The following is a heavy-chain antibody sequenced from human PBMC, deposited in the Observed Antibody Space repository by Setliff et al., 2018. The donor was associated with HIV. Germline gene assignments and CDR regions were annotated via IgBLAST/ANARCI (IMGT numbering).Heavy chain of an antibody. CDR3: VSGEYDSLYYFDS. J-gene: IGHJ4*02. Sequence: PGGSLRLSCAASGFTFSSYCMHWVRQVPGKELFWVSRIIIDERSASYADSVKGRFTISRDNAKSTLYLQMSSLRVEDTAVYYCVSGEYDSLYYFDSWGQGTLVTVSS. CDR1: GFTFSSYC. CDR2: IIIDERSA. V-gene: IGHV3-74*01. D-gene: IGHD3-10*01.